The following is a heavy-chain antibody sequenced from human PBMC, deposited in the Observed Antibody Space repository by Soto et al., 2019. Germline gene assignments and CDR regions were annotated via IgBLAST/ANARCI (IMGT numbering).Heavy chain of an antibody. V-gene: IGHV3-23*01. J-gene: IGHJ6*02. Sequence: EVHLSESGGGLVQIGGSPRLSCAASGSYFSAYAMNWVRQAPGKGLEWVSAISRSGDITYYADSVTGRFSISRDNSKNTLYLQMNSLRAEDTAVYYCAKGGFWVHYGMDVWGQGTTVTVSS. D-gene: IGHD3-16*01. CDR1: GSYFSAYA. CDR3: AKGGFWVHYGMDV. CDR2: ISRSGDIT.